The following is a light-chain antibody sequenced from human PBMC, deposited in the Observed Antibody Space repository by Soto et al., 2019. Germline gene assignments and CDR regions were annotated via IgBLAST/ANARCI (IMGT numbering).Light chain of an antibody. CDR1: PSVSNS. V-gene: IGKV3-11*01. Sequence: ESVLTQSPATLSLSPGERAPLSCRASPSVSNSLAWYQHKPGQAPRLLIYDASNRAKGIPARFSGSGSGTHFTLTISSLQPEDFGVYYCQQRSNWPSVTFGGGTKVDIK. CDR3: QQRSNWPSVT. CDR2: DAS. J-gene: IGKJ4*01.